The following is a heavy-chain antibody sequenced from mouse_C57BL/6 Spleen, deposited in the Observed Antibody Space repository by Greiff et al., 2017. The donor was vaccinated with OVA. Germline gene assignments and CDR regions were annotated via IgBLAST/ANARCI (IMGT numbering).Heavy chain of an antibody. Sequence: VQLQQPGAELVKPGASVKLSCKASGYTFTSYWMHWVKQRPGRGLEWIGRIDPNSGGTKYNEKFKSKATLTVDKPSSTAYMQLSSLTSEDSAVYYCARCLIDPYDGYFYYAMDYWGQGTSVTVSS. D-gene: IGHD2-3*01. J-gene: IGHJ4*01. CDR2: IDPNSGGT. V-gene: IGHV1-72*01. CDR1: GYTFTSYW. CDR3: ARCLIDPYDGYFYYAMDY.